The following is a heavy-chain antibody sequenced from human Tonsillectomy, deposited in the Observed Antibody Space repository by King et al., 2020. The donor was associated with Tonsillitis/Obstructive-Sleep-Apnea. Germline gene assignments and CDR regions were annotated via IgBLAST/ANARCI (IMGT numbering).Heavy chain of an antibody. Sequence: QLQESGPGLVKPSETLSLTCTVSGGSISSYYWSWIRQPPGKGLEWIGYIYYSGSTNYNPSLNSRVTLSVDTSKNQFSLKLSSVTAADTAVYYCARRGGYYDFWSGYDYWYFDHWGRGTLVTVSS. J-gene: IGHJ2*01. V-gene: IGHV4-59*01. D-gene: IGHD3-3*01. CDR1: GGSISSYY. CDR2: IYYSGST. CDR3: ARRGGYYDFWSGYDYWYFDH.